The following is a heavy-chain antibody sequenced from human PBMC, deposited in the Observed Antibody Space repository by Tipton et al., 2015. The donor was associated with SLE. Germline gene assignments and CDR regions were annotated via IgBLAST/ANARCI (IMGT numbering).Heavy chain of an antibody. CDR1: GGSISSYY. CDR2: IYYSGST. D-gene: IGHD6-19*01. V-gene: IGHV4-59*07. J-gene: IGHJ5*02. Sequence: TLSLTCTVSGGSISSYYWSWIRQPPGKGLEWIGYIYYSGSTNYNPSLKSRVTIAVDTSKNQFPLKRSSVTAADTAVCYCARGWWFDPWGQGTLFTVSS. CDR3: ARGWWFDP.